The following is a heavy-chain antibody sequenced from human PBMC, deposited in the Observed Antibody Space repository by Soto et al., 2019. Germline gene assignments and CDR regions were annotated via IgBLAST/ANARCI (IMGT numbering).Heavy chain of an antibody. J-gene: IGHJ6*02. CDR3: AKGLGWVAAFDYYYYGMDV. V-gene: IGHV3-23*01. CDR1: GFTFSSYA. CDR2: ISGSGGST. Sequence: GGSLRLSCAASGFTFSSYAMSWVRQAPGKGLEWVSAISGSGGSTYYADSVKGRFAISRDNSKNTLYLQMNSLRAEDTAVYYCAKGLGWVAAFDYYYYGMDVWGQGTTVTVSS. D-gene: IGHD2-15*01.